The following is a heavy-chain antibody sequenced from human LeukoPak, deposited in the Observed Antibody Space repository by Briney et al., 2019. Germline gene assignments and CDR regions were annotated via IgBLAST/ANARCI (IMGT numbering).Heavy chain of an antibody. CDR3: ASINRPAAGTY. CDR2: IYHSGST. V-gene: IGHV4-4*02. J-gene: IGHJ4*02. Sequence: SETLSLTCAVSGGSISSSNWWSWVRQPPGKGLEWIGVIYHSGSTNYNPSLKSRVTISVDKSKNQFSLKLSSVTAADTAVYYCASINRPAAGTYWGQGTLVTVSS. D-gene: IGHD6-13*01. CDR1: GGSISSSNW.